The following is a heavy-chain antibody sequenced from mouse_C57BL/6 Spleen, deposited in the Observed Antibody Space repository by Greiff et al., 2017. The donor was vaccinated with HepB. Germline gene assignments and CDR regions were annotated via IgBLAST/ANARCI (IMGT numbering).Heavy chain of an antibody. CDR2: IDPSDSYT. J-gene: IGHJ2*01. V-gene: IGHV1-50*01. CDR1: GYTFTSYW. D-gene: IGHD2-3*01. Sequence: QVQLQQPGAELVKPGASVKLSCKASGYTFTSYWMQWVKQRPGQGLEWIGEIDPSDSYTNYNQKFKGKATLTVDTSSSTAYMQLSSLTSEDSAVYYCARWGGYYYFDYWGQGTTLTVSS. CDR3: ARWGGYYYFDY.